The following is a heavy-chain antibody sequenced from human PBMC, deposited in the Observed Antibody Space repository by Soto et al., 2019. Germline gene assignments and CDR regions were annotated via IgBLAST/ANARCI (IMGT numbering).Heavy chain of an antibody. J-gene: IGHJ5*02. D-gene: IGHD6-13*01. V-gene: IGHV3-48*03. Sequence: EVQLAESGGDLVQPGGSLRLSCIGSGFTFSYYEMNWVRQAPGKGLERVAFISHTDRLTHYPDSVRGRFTISRDNAKNSLYLHMTSLRVEDTAAYYCARDTGRASADLWGQGTLVTVSS. CDR1: GFTFSYYE. CDR2: ISHTDRLT. CDR3: ARDTGRASADL.